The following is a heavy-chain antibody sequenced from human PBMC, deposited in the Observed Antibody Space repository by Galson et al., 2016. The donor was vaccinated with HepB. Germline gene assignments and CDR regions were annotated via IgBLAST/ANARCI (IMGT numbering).Heavy chain of an antibody. CDR3: AKIGMVYGYTYCYYFDF. J-gene: IGHJ4*02. CDR1: GGSISSHY. D-gene: IGHD5-18*01. Sequence: SETLSLTCTVSGGSISSHYWTWIRQPPGKGLEWIGYINSSGSTNYNPSLKSRVTISVDTSKNQFPLKLLSVIAADTAVYYCAKIGMVYGYTYCYYFDFWGQGNLVSVSS. V-gene: IGHV4-59*11. CDR2: INSSGST.